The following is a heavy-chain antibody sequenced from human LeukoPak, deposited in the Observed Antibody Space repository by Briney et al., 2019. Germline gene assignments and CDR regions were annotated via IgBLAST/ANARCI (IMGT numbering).Heavy chain of an antibody. J-gene: IGHJ6*02. CDR1: GFTVSSNY. CDR2: IYSGGST. Sequence: GALRLSCAASGFTVSSNYMSWVRQAPGKGLEWVSVIYSGGSTYYADSVKGRFTISRDNSKNTLYLQMNSLRAEDTAVYYCARDGGDTAMGNYYYGMDVWGQGTTVTVSS. D-gene: IGHD5-18*01. CDR3: ARDGGDTAMGNYYYGMDV. V-gene: IGHV3-66*01.